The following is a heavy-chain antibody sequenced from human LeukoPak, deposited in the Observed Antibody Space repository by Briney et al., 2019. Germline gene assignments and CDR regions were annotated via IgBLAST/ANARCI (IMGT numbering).Heavy chain of an antibody. Sequence: SQTLSLTCAISGDSVSSNTAAWYWIRQSPSRGLEWLGRTYYRSKWYNDYAVSVKSRITINPDTSKNQFSLQLNSVTPEDTAVYYCARDVANMYSSSWYDYWGQGTLVTVSS. D-gene: IGHD6-13*01. CDR1: GDSVSSNTAA. CDR2: TYYRSKWYN. J-gene: IGHJ4*02. CDR3: ARDVANMYSSSWYDY. V-gene: IGHV6-1*01.